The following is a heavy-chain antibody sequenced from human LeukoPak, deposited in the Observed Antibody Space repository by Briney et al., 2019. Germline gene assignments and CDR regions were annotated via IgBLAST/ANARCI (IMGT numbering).Heavy chain of an antibody. CDR2: INGNAADT. CDR3: AKRPPGYCSSSSCFGQFDY. D-gene: IGHD2-2*01. Sequence: GGSLRLSCAASGFTFTNYAMNWVRQAPGKGLEWVSVINGNAADTYYADSVKGRFTISRDNSKNTLYLQMNSLRAEDTAVYYCAKRPPGYCSSSSCFGQFDYWGQGILVTVSS. J-gene: IGHJ4*02. V-gene: IGHV3-23*01. CDR1: GFTFTNYA.